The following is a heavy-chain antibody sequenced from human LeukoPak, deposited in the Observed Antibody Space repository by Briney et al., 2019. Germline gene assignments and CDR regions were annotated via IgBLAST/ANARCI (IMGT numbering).Heavy chain of an antibody. J-gene: IGHJ4*02. CDR2: IWYDGSNK. CDR1: GFTFSSYG. V-gene: IGHV3-33*08. CDR3: ARDSGATVVTGTFDY. D-gene: IGHD4-23*01. Sequence: GGSLRLSCAASGFTFSSYGMHWVRQAPGKGLEWVAVIWYDGSNKYYADSVKGRSTISRDNSKNTLYLQMNSLRAEDTAVYYCARDSGATVVTGTFDYWGQGTLVTVSS.